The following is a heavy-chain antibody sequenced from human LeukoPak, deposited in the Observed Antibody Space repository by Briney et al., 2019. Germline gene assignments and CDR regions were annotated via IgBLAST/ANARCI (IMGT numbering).Heavy chain of an antibody. CDR2: ISSSSSYI. J-gene: IGHJ3*02. D-gene: IGHD6-19*01. CDR3: ARDRVAVAGISQDDAFDI. V-gene: IGHV3-21*01. CDR1: GFTFSSYS. Sequence: GGSLRLSCAASGFTFSSYSMNWVRQAPGKGLEWVSSISSSSSYIYYADSVKGRFTISRDNAKNSLYLQMNSLRAEDTAVYYCARDRVAVAGISQDDAFDIWGQGTMVTVSS.